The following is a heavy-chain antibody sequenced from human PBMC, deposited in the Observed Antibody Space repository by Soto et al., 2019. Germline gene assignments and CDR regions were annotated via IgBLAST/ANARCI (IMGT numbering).Heavy chain of an antibody. CDR1: GGSVSSYY. D-gene: IGHD3-16*01. Sequence: SETLSLTCTVSGGSVSSYYWSWIRQPPGKGPEWIGYIYYSGSTNYNPSLKSRVTISVDTSKNQFSLKLSSVTAADTAVYYCARSPYDYVWGKTGLDDYWGQGTLVTVSS. V-gene: IGHV4-59*02. J-gene: IGHJ4*02. CDR3: ARSPYDYVWGKTGLDDY. CDR2: IYYSGST.